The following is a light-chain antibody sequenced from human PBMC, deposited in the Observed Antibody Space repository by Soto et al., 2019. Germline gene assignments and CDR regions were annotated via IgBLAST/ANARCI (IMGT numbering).Light chain of an antibody. CDR1: QSVLYSSNNKNY. V-gene: IGKV4-1*01. CDR3: QQYYSTPPIT. Sequence: DIVMTQSPDSLAVSLGERATINCKSSQSVLYSSNNKNYLAWYQQKPEQPPKLLIYWASTRESGVPDRFSGSVSGTDFTLTISSLQAEDVAVYYCQQYYSTPPITFGQGTRLEIK. J-gene: IGKJ5*01. CDR2: WAS.